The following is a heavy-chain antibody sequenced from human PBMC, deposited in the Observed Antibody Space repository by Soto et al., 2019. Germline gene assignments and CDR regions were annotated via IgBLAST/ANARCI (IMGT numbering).Heavy chain of an antibody. D-gene: IGHD2-15*01. V-gene: IGHV4-31*03. CDR1: GGSISSGGYY. Sequence: QVQLQESGPGLVKPSQTLSLTCTVSGGSISSGGYYWSWIRQHPGKGLEWIGYIYYSGSTYYNPSLQSRVTISVDTSKNQFSLKLSSVTAADTAVYYCARDLRGCSGGSCYLGIFDYWGQGTLVTVSS. CDR3: ARDLRGCSGGSCYLGIFDY. CDR2: IYYSGST. J-gene: IGHJ4*02.